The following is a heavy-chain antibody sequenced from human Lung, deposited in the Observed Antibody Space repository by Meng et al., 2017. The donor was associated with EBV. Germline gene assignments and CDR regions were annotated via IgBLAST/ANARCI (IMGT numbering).Heavy chain of an antibody. D-gene: IGHD3-10*01. CDR1: GVTFSSST. CDR3: ARDPMVRGVIDDY. CDR2: IIPLFGTT. V-gene: IGHV1-69*01. Sequence: GQWGQLGGEVKEPGAWGKLSCKASGVTFSSSTIGWVRQAPGQGLEWMGGIIPLFGTTNYARKFQGRVTIIADGSTSTVYMELSSLRSEDTAVYYCARDPMVRGVIDDYWGQGTLVTVSS. J-gene: IGHJ4*02.